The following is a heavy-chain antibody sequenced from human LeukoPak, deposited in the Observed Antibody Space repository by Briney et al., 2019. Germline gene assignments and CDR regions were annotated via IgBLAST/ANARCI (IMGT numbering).Heavy chain of an antibody. CDR1: NGSIDSIAYY. CDR2: IYYRGST. CDR3: ARDRPGGSSLDY. Sequence: MPSQTLSLTCNVSNGSIDSIAYYWAWIRQSPGKGLEWIESIYYRGSTYYSPSLKSRVTISVDTSKNQFSLKLSSVTAADTAVYYCARDRPGGSSLDYWGQGTLVTVSS. J-gene: IGHJ4*02. V-gene: IGHV4-39*07. D-gene: IGHD6-13*01.